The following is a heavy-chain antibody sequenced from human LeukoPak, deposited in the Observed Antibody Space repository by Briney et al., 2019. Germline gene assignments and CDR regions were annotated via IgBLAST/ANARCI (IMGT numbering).Heavy chain of an antibody. CDR1: GYTLTELP. Sequence: ASVKVSCKVSGYTLTELPMHWARQAPGKGLEWMGGFDPEDGGTIYAQKFQGRVTITEDTSTDTAYMELSSLRSEDTAVYYCATYPAIEAVAGPGAFDIWGQGTMVTVSS. CDR3: ATYPAIEAVAGPGAFDI. D-gene: IGHD6-19*01. J-gene: IGHJ3*02. CDR2: FDPEDGGT. V-gene: IGHV1-24*01.